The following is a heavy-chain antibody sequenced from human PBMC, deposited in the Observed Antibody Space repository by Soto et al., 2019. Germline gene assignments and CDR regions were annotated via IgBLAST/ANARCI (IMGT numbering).Heavy chain of an antibody. Sequence: SVTMSLTCTVSGVSISSYYWSWIRQPPGKGLEWIGYIYYSGSTNYNPSLKSRVTISVDTSKNQFSLKLSSVTAADTAVYYCARGVWSVAGNFGYWGQGTLVTVSS. CDR2: IYYSGST. V-gene: IGHV4-59*01. J-gene: IGHJ4*02. CDR3: ARGVWSVAGNFGY. D-gene: IGHD6-19*01. CDR1: GVSISSYY.